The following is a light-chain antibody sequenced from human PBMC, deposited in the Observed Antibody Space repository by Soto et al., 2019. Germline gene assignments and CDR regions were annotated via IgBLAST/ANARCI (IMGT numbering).Light chain of an antibody. CDR1: QSVSSY. V-gene: IGKV3-11*01. CDR3: QHRSNWPT. CDR2: DAS. J-gene: IGKJ2*01. Sequence: EIVLTQSPATLSLSPGERATLSCRASQSVSSYLAWYQQKPGQAPRLLIYDASNRATGIPARFSGSGSGTDFPLTSSRLEPEDFAVYYCQHRSNWPTFGQGTKLEIK.